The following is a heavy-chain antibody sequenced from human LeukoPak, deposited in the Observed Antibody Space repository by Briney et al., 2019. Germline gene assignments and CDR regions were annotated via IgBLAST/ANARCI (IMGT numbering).Heavy chain of an antibody. CDR3: ARDCRSAGYYYYYGMDV. CDR2: ISYDGSNK. Sequence: GGSLRLSCAASGFTFSSYAMNWVRQAPGKGLEWVAVISYDGSNKYYADSVKGRFTISRDNSKNTLYLQMNSLRAEDTAVYYCARDCRSAGYYYYYGMDVWGQGTTVIVSS. CDR1: GFTFSSYA. V-gene: IGHV3-30-3*01. D-gene: IGHD2-15*01. J-gene: IGHJ6*02.